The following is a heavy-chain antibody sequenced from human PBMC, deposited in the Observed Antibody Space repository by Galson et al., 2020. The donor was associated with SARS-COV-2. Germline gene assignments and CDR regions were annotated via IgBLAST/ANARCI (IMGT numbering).Heavy chain of an antibody. D-gene: IGHD5-12*01. V-gene: IGHV4-39*01. J-gene: IGHJ4*02. CDR3: ARQQDGYGDYDILAY. CDR1: GGSISSSSYY. Sequence: SETLSLTCTVSGGSISSSSYYWGWIRQPPGKGLEWIGSIYYSGNTYYNPSLKSRVTMSVDTSKNQFSVKLSSVTATDTAVYYCARQQDGYGDYDILAYWGQGALVAVSS. CDR2: IYYSGNT.